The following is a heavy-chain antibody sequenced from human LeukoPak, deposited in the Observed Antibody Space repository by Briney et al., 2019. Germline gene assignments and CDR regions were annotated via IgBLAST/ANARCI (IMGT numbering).Heavy chain of an antibody. Sequence: GASVKVSCKASGYTFTNYGVSWVRQAPGQGLEWMGWISAYTGNTNYAQKFQGRVTMTTDTSTSTAYMELRSLGSDDTAVYYCARWGGVDYYYYYGLDVWGQGTTVTVSS. D-gene: IGHD2-15*01. CDR2: ISAYTGNT. V-gene: IGHV1-18*01. CDR3: ARWGGVDYYYYYGLDV. J-gene: IGHJ6*02. CDR1: GYTFTNYG.